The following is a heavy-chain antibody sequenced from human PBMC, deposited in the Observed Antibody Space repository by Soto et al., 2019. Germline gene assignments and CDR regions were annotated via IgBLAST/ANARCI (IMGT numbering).Heavy chain of an antibody. Sequence: QVQLVQSGAEVKKPGASVKVSCKASGYTFTSYDISWVRQAPGQGLEWMGWINANSGNTNYAQKFQGRVTMTRNTSTSTAYMELRSLRSDDTAVYYCARDPVGLFRYWGQGTLVTVSS. V-gene: IGHV1-18*01. CDR1: GYTFTSYD. CDR2: INANSGNT. CDR3: ARDPVGLFRY. J-gene: IGHJ4*02.